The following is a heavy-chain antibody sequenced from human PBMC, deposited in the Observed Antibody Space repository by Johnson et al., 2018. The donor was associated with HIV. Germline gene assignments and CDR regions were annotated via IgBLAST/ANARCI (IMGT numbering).Heavy chain of an antibody. CDR2: ISNSGSTI. Sequence: QVQLVESGGGLVKPGGSLRLSCAASGFTFSDYYMSWIRQAPAKGLEWISYISNSGSTIYYADSVKGRFTISRDNAKNLLYLQMNSLRAEDTAVYYCARPGGYPLTDDAFDIWGQGTMVTVSS. CDR1: GFTFSDYY. CDR3: ARPGGYPLTDDAFDI. V-gene: IGHV3-11*04. J-gene: IGHJ3*02. D-gene: IGHD5-18*01.